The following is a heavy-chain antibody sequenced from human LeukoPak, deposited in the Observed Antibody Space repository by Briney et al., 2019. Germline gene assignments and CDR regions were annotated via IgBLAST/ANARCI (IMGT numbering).Heavy chain of an antibody. CDR2: IIPIFGTA. Sequence: GASVKVSCKASGGTFSNYAINWVRQAPGQGLEWMGGIIPIFGTANYAQKLQGRVTMTTDTSTSTAYMELRSLRSDDTAVYYCASDYYDSSGYNDYWGQGTLVTVSS. CDR3: ASDYYDSSGYNDY. J-gene: IGHJ4*02. D-gene: IGHD3-22*01. V-gene: IGHV1-69*05. CDR1: GGTFSNYA.